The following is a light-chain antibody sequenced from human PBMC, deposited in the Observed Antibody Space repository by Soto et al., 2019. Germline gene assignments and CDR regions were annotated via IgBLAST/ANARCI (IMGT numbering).Light chain of an antibody. CDR1: RSVGTY. Sequence: EIVLTQSPGTLSLSPGERATLSCRASRSVGTYLAWYQQKPGQAPRLLIYGASSRATGIPDRFRGSGSGTDLTLTISRLEPEDFAVYYCQQYVSIPLTFGGGTKVEIK. J-gene: IGKJ4*01. V-gene: IGKV3-20*01. CDR2: GAS. CDR3: QQYVSIPLT.